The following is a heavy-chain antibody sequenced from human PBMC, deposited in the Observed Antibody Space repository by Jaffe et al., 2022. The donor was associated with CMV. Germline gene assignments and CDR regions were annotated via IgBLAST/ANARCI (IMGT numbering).Heavy chain of an antibody. Sequence: EVQLVQSGAEVKKPGESLRISCKGSGYSFTSYWISWVRQMPGKGLEWMGRIDPSDSYTNYSPSFQGHVTISADKSISTAYLQWSSLKASDTAMYYCARQSYDILTGYDYYMDVWGKGTTVTVSS. CDR3: ARQSYDILTGYDYYMDV. V-gene: IGHV5-10-1*03. D-gene: IGHD3-9*01. J-gene: IGHJ6*03. CDR1: GYSFTSYW. CDR2: IDPSDSYT.